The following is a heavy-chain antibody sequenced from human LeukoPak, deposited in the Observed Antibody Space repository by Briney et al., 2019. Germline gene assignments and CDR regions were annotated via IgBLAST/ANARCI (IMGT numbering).Heavy chain of an antibody. CDR3: ARRVTIFGVVIMNEYFDL. CDR2: IYYSGST. CDR1: GGSISSSPYY. V-gene: IGHV4-39*01. Sequence: SETLSLTCTVSGGSISSSPYYWGWVRQPPGKGLEWIGTIYYSGSTYYNPSLKSRVTISVDTSKNQFSLKLSSVTAADTAVYYCARRVTIFGVVIMNEYFDLWGRGTLVTVSS. D-gene: IGHD3-3*01. J-gene: IGHJ2*01.